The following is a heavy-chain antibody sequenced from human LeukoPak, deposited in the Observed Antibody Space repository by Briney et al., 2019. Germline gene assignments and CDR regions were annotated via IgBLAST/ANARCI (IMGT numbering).Heavy chain of an antibody. V-gene: IGHV3-30*18. J-gene: IGHJ3*02. CDR2: ISYDGSYK. D-gene: IGHD2-15*01. CDR3: AKDLTPGGSAFDI. Sequence: GGSLRLSCAASGFTFSSYGMHWVRQAPGKGLEWVAVISYDGSYKYYADSVKARFTISRDNSKNTLYLQMNSLRAEDTAVYYCAKDLTPGGSAFDIWGQGTMVTVSS. CDR1: GFTFSSYG.